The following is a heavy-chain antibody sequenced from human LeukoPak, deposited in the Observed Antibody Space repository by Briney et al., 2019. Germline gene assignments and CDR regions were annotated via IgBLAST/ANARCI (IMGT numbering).Heavy chain of an antibody. Sequence: GGSLRLSCAASGFIFSNYEMNWVRQTPGKGLEWVSYINDHGKSRNYVDSVKGRFAISRDNAKNSLYLQMNSLRVEDTAVYFCARARIAAPLLDYWGQGSLVTVSS. CDR3: ARARIAAPLLDY. D-gene: IGHD6-13*01. CDR1: GFIFSNYE. CDR2: INDHGKSR. V-gene: IGHV3-48*03. J-gene: IGHJ4*02.